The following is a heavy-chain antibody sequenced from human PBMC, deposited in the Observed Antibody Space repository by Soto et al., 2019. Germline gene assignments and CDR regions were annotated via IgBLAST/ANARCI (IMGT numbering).Heavy chain of an antibody. J-gene: IGHJ4*02. V-gene: IGHV1-69*06. D-gene: IGHD1-26*01. CDR2: IVVDSNTA. Sequence: QVVLLQSGAEVKEPGSSVRVSCQVSGSTFNNFAFSWVRQAPGHGPEWMGGIVVDSNTAEYSQRFQDRVTITADTTTDTLYMELGSLTFEDTAVYYCARAIKRWEVNYYFDFWGQGTLVTVSS. CDR1: GSTFNNFA. CDR3: ARAIKRWEVNYYFDF.